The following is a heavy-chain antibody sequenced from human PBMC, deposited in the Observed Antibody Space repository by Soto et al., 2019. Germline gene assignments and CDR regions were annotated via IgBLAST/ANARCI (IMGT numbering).Heavy chain of an antibody. V-gene: IGHV3-72*01. CDR2: TRNKANSYTT. J-gene: IGHJ4*02. CDR1: GFTFSDHY. Sequence: PGGSLRLSCAASGFTFSDHYMDWVRQAPGKGLEWVGRTRNKANSYTTEYAASVKGRFTISRDDSKNSLYLQMNSLKTEDTAVYYCARVGPRYAPGDYWGQGTLVTVSS. CDR3: ARVGPRYAPGDY. D-gene: IGHD3-16*01.